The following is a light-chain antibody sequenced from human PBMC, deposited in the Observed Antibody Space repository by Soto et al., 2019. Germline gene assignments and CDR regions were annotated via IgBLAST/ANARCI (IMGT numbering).Light chain of an antibody. J-gene: IGKJ4*01. V-gene: IGKV3-20*01. CDR2: GAS. Sequence: EIVLMQSPGTLSLSPGERATLSCRASQSVSNNYVAWYQQKPGQAPRLLIAGASSRATATPDRFSGSGSGTDFTLTISSLEPEDFAVYYCQQYGSSPPLTFGGGTKVEIK. CDR1: QSVSNNY. CDR3: QQYGSSPPLT.